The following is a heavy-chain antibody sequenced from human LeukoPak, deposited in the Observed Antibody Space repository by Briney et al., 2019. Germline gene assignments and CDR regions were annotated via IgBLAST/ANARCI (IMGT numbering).Heavy chain of an antibody. CDR1: GFTFSSDS. Sequence: GGSLRLSCAASGFTFSSDSMTWVRQAPGKGLEWVASISSISSYIYYADSVQGRFTISSDNAKNSVYLQMNSLRAEDMAVYYCAREPDRVVPAPLGEDFDYWGQGTLVTVSS. CDR3: AREPDRVVPAPLGEDFDY. J-gene: IGHJ4*02. D-gene: IGHD2-2*01. V-gene: IGHV3-21*01. CDR2: ISSISSYI.